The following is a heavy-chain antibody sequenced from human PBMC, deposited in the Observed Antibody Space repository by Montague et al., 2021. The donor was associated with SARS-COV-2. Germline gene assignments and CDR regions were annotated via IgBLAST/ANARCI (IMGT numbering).Heavy chain of an antibody. D-gene: IGHD6-19*01. V-gene: IGHV4-39*07. CDR2: IYEGDTT. CDR1: GGSIRNTTFN. Sequence: SETLSLTCTVSGGSIRNTTFNLLCIRQAPGKERVWIIYIYEGDTTYYNPSLKIRVSISFDTPNNQLSLKITSSIVADTAIYYCVTPGKTAVAVQFDYWGPGIPVTASS. J-gene: IGHJ4*02. CDR3: VTPGKTAVAVQFDY.